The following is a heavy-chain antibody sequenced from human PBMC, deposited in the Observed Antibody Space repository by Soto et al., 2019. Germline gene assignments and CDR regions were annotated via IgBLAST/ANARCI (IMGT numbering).Heavy chain of an antibody. J-gene: IGHJ6*02. D-gene: IGHD3-3*01. CDR2: LNADNDNT. CDR3: ARVGQNYYGMDV. Sequence: GASVKVSCKASGYTFTTYVMHWVRQAPGQRLEWMGWLNADNDNTGYSQKLQGRVTITRDTSASTVYMELSSLSSEDTAVYYCARVGQNYYGMDVWG. V-gene: IGHV1-3*01. CDR1: GYTFTTYV.